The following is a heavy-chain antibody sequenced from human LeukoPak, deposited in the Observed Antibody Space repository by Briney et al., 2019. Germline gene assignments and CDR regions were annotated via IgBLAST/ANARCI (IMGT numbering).Heavy chain of an antibody. CDR2: IYYSGST. D-gene: IGHD3-10*01. CDR1: GGSISSYY. Sequence: SETLSLTSTVSGGSISSYYWSWIRQPPGKGLEWIGYIYYSGSTNYNPSLKSRVTISVDTSKNQFSLKLSSVTAADTAVYYCARGGWFGELSFGFDYWGQGTLVTVSS. V-gene: IGHV4-59*01. CDR3: ARGGWFGELSFGFDY. J-gene: IGHJ4*02.